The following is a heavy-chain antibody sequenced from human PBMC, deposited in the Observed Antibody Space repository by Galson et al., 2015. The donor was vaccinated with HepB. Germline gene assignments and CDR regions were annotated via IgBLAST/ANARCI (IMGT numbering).Heavy chain of an antibody. V-gene: IGHV1-46*02. J-gene: IGHJ3*02. CDR3: VRGRNPDRTADAFDI. Sequence: SVKVSCKASGYTFNSHYIHWVRQAPGQGLEWMGIISPTHGRTTYAQKFQGRVTLTRDTSTSTVYMDVSSLRSEDTAVYYCVRGRNPDRTADAFDIWGQGKLVTVSS. D-gene: IGHD6-25*01. CDR1: GYTFNSHY. CDR2: ISPTHGRT.